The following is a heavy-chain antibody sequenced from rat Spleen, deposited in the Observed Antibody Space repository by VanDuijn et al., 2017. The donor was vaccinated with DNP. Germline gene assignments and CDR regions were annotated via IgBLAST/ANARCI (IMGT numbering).Heavy chain of an antibody. CDR3: ARIFDY. CDR1: GFTFSAYY. V-gene: IGHV5-22*01. CDR2: IGSPAYAP. Sequence: EVQLVESGGGLVQPGRSLKLSCAASGFTFSAYYMAWVRQAPAKGLEWVAYIGSPAYAPYYGDSVKGRFTISRDNAKSTLYLQMNSLRSEDTATYYCARIFDYWGQGVMVTVSS. J-gene: IGHJ2*01.